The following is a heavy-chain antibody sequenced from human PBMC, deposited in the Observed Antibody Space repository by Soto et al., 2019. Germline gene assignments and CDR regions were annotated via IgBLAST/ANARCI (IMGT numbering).Heavy chain of an antibody. CDR3: ARDRGGWIQLWFLLYYGMDF. D-gene: IGHD5-18*01. Sequence: ASVKVSCKASGYTFTSYGISWVRQAPGQGLEWMGWISAYNGNTNYAQKLQGRVTMTTDTSTSTAYMELRSLRSDDTAVYYCARDRGGWIQLWFLLYYGMDFWGQGTTVTVSS. CDR1: GYTFTSYG. J-gene: IGHJ6*02. V-gene: IGHV1-18*01. CDR2: ISAYNGNT.